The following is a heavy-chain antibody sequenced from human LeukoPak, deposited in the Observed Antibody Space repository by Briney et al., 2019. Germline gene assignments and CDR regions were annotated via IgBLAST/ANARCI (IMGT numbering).Heavy chain of an antibody. CDR2: IYSGGST. J-gene: IGHJ4*02. Sequence: PGGSLRLSCAASGFTVSSNYMSWVRQAPGKGLEWVSVIYSGGSTYYADSVKGRFTISRDNSKNTLYLQMNSLRAEDTAVYYCARETRRMITFGGVIADWGQGTLVTVSS. CDR3: ARETRRMITFGGVIAD. CDR1: GFTVSSNY. V-gene: IGHV3-53*01. D-gene: IGHD3-16*02.